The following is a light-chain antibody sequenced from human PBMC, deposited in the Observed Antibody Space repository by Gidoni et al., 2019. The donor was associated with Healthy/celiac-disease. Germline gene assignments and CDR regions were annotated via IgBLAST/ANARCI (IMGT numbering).Light chain of an antibody. CDR2: AAS. J-gene: IGKJ4*01. CDR3: QQANSFPLT. Sequence: DIKMTQSPSSVSAAVGDSVTITCRASQVISSWLAWYQQKPGKAPKLLIYAASSLQSGVPSRFSGSGSGTDFTLTISSLQPEDFATYYCQQANSFPLTFXGXTKVEIK. V-gene: IGKV1-12*01. CDR1: QVISSW.